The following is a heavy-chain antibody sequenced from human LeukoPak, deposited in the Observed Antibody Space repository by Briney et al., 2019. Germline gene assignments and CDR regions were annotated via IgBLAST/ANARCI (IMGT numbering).Heavy chain of an antibody. V-gene: IGHV4-4*07. CDR1: GGSISSYY. D-gene: IGHD6-19*01. J-gene: IGHJ4*02. Sequence: PSETLSLTCTVSGGSISSYYWSWIRQPAGKGLEWIGRIYTSGTTNYNPSLKSRVTISLDKSKNQFSLKLSSVTAAGTAVYYCARATGYRSGYPFDYWGQGTLVTVSS. CDR3: ARATGYRSGYPFDY. CDR2: IYTSGTT.